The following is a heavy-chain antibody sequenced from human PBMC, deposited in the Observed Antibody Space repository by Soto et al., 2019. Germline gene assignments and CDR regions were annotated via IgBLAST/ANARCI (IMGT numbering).Heavy chain of an antibody. CDR2: ISYDGSNK. V-gene: IGHV3-30-3*01. CDR1: GFTFSSYA. J-gene: IGHJ6*02. D-gene: IGHD6-13*01. Sequence: PGGSLRLSCAASGFTFSSYAMHWVRQAPGKGLEWVAVISYDGSNKYYADSVKGRFTISRDNSKNTLYLQMNSLRAEDTAVYYCARGRCHSSSWYRIYYYYGMDVWGQGTTVTVSS. CDR3: ARGRCHSSSWYRIYYYYGMDV.